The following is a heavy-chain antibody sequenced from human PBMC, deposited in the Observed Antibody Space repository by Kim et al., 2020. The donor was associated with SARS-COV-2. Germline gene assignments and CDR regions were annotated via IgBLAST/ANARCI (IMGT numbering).Heavy chain of an antibody. J-gene: IGHJ4*02. CDR3: IREYKGYPDY. D-gene: IGHD1-1*01. V-gene: IGHV3-49*02. CDR2: T. Sequence: TEYAASVKGRFIISRDDSKSIAYLQMNSLKTEDTAVYYCIREYKGYPDYWGQGTLVTVSS.